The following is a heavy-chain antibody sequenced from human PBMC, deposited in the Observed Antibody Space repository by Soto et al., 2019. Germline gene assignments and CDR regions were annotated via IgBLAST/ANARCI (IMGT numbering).Heavy chain of an antibody. CDR2: IKQDGNDK. V-gene: IGHV3-7*03. Sequence: GGSLRLSCAASGFSFSSHWMSWVRQAPGKGLEWVANIKQDGNDKRYVDSVKGRFTISRDNAKSSLYLQMNSLRAEDTAVYYCARYSYSSGPQDSWGQGTLVTVS. CDR1: GFSFSSHW. D-gene: IGHD6-19*01. CDR3: ARYSYSSGPQDS. J-gene: IGHJ4*02.